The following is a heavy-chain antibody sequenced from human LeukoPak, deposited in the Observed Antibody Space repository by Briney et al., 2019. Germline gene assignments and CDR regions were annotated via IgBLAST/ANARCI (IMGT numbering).Heavy chain of an antibody. CDR3: AKDLTTVTSQGDC. CDR1: GFTFSSYV. CDR2: IRYDGSNE. D-gene: IGHD4-17*01. Sequence: PGGSLRLSCAASGFTFSSYVMHWVRQAPGKGLEWVAFIRYDGSNEYYADSVKGRFTISRDNSKNTLYLQMNSLRPEDTAIYYCAKDLTTVTSQGDCWGQGTLVTVSS. J-gene: IGHJ4*02. V-gene: IGHV3-30*02.